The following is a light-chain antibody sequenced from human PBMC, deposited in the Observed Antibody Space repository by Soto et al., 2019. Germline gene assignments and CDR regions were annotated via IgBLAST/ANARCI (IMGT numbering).Light chain of an antibody. CDR1: SSDFGSYNR. Sequence: QSALTQPPSVSGSPGQSVTISCTGTSSDFGSYNRVSWYQRPPGTGPKLVTYEVSNRPSGIPDRFSGSKSGNTASLTISGLQAEDEAEYYCSLYTTDSTYVFGTGTKVTVL. V-gene: IGLV2-18*01. J-gene: IGLJ1*01. CDR2: EVS. CDR3: SLYTTDSTYV.